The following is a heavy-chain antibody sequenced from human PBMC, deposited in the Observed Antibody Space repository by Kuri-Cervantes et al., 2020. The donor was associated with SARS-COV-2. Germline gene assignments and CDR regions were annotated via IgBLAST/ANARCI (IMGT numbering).Heavy chain of an antibody. CDR1: GFTFSSYS. CDR2: ISSSSSYI. Sequence: GESLKISCAASGFTFSSYSMNWVRQAPGKGLEWVSSISSSSSYIYYADSVKGRFTISRDNAKNSLYLQMNSLRAEDTAVYYCARQGEAVKAAPLRWFDYWGQGTLVTVSS. CDR3: ARQGEAVKAAPLRWFDY. J-gene: IGHJ4*02. D-gene: IGHD6-6*01. V-gene: IGHV3-21*01.